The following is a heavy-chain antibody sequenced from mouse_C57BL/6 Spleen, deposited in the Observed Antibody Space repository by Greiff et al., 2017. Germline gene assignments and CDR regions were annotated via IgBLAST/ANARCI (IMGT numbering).Heavy chain of an antibody. CDR1: GYSFTGYY. J-gene: IGHJ3*01. Sequence: VQLQQSGPELVKPGASVKISCKASGYSFTGYYMNWVKQSPEKSLEWIGEINPSTGGTTYNQKFKAKATLTVDKSSSTAYMQLKSLTSEDSAVYYCARRRGITGPFAYWGQGTLVTVSA. CDR2: INPSTGGT. CDR3: ARRRGITGPFAY. D-gene: IGHD4-1*01. V-gene: IGHV1-42*01.